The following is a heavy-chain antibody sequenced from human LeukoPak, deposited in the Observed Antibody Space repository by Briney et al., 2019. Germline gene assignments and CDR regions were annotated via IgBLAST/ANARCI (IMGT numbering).Heavy chain of an antibody. Sequence: GASVKISCKGSGYSFTSYWIGWVRQMPGKGLEWMGIIYPGDSDTRYSPSFQGQVTISADKSISTAYLQWSSLKASDTAVYYCARRGSCTSTSCYEYFDYWGQGTLVTVSS. V-gene: IGHV5-51*01. CDR1: GYSFTSYW. CDR3: ARRGSCTSTSCYEYFDY. J-gene: IGHJ4*02. D-gene: IGHD2-2*01. CDR2: IYPGDSDT.